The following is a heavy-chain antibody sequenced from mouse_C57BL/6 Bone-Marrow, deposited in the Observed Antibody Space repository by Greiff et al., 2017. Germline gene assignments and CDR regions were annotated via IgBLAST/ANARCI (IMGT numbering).Heavy chain of an antibody. CDR1: GYTFTSYW. J-gene: IGHJ2*01. CDR3: ARGGDYEGGN. CDR2: IHPNSGST. Sequence: VQLQQPGAELVKPGASVKLSCKASGYTFTSYWMHWVKQRPGQGLEWIGMIHPNSGSTNYNEKFKSKATLTVDKSYSKAYMQLISLTSEDSAVYYCARGGDYEGGNWGQGTTLTVSS. V-gene: IGHV1-64*01. D-gene: IGHD2-4*01.